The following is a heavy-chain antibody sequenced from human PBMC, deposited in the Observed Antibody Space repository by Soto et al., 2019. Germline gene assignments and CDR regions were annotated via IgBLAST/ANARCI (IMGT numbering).Heavy chain of an antibody. V-gene: IGHV3-23*01. J-gene: IGHJ4*02. D-gene: IGHD5-18*01. CDR3: APFTRDTPLVPMFY. CDR1: GFTFSSYA. Sequence: EVQLLESGGGLVQPGGSLRLSCAASGFTFSSYAMSWVRQAPGQGLEWVSSISGIDGSTSYANSVKGRFTISRDNSKNTLFLQMNILRAEDTAVYYCAPFTRDTPLVPMFYWGQGTPVTVSS. CDR2: ISGIDGST.